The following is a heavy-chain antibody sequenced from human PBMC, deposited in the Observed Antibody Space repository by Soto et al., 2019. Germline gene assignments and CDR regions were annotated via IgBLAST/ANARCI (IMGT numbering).Heavy chain of an antibody. CDR2: ISGSGGST. CDR3: AKEGVWRKFDY. D-gene: IGHD3-3*01. Sequence: GGSLSLSCAASGFPFSSYAMSWVRQAAGKGLEWVSAISGSGGSTYDADSVKGRFTISRDNSKNTLYLQMNSLRAEDTAVYYCAKEGVWRKFDYWGQGTLVTVSS. J-gene: IGHJ4*02. V-gene: IGHV3-23*01. CDR1: GFPFSSYA.